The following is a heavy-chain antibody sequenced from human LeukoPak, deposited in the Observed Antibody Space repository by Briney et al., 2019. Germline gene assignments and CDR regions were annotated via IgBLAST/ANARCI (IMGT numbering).Heavy chain of an antibody. CDR3: AKDEGYDPSGNFLFHFNY. D-gene: IGHD3-22*01. CDR1: GFTFRSYA. J-gene: IGHJ4*02. CDR2: LNEDGGRT. Sequence: GGSLRLSCAASGFTFRSYAMSWVRQAPGKGLEWGSVLNEDGGRTLYADSVKGRFTISRDNSQNTVYLHMNSLRAEDTAVYYCAKDEGYDPSGNFLFHFNYWGQGTLVTVSS. V-gene: IGHV3-23*01.